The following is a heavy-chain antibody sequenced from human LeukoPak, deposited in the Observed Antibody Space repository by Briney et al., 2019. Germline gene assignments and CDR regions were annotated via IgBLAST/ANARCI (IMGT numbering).Heavy chain of an antibody. CDR1: DESFSTYY. CDR2: IYYSGTT. Sequence: PSETLSLTCDVNDESFSTYYWGWIRQPPGKGLEWIGSIYYSGTTYYNPSLKSRVTISLDTSKNQFSLKLSSVTAADTAVYYCARTYSSSPLFWHAFDIWGQGTMVTVSS. CDR3: ARTYSSSPLFWHAFDI. J-gene: IGHJ3*02. D-gene: IGHD6-6*01. V-gene: IGHV4-39*07.